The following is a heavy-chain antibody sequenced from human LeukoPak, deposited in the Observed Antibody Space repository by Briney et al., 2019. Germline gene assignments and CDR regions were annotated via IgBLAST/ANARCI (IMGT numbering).Heavy chain of an antibody. D-gene: IGHD6-19*01. CDR3: ARWGRIAVAYYAFDI. Sequence: SETLSLTCTVSGGSISSYYWSWIRQPPGKGLEWIGSMYYSGSTYYNPSLKSRVTMSVDTSKNQFSLKLSSVTAADTAVYYCARWGRIAVAYYAFDIWGQGQWSPSLQ. J-gene: IGHJ3*02. CDR1: GGSISSYY. V-gene: IGHV4-59*12. CDR2: MYYSGST.